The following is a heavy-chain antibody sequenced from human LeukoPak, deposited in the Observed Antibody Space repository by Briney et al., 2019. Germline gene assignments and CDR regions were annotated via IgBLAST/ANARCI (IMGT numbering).Heavy chain of an antibody. J-gene: IGHJ4*02. Sequence: GGSLRLSCAASGFTFSSYAMSWISQVPGKGLEWVSAISGSGGNTYYADSVKGRFTISRDNSKNTLYLQMNSLRAEDTAVYYCAKRDPVGSSFDYWGQGTLATVSS. CDR2: ISGSGGNT. CDR3: AKRDPVGSSFDY. CDR1: GFTFSSYA. V-gene: IGHV3-23*01. D-gene: IGHD3-10*01.